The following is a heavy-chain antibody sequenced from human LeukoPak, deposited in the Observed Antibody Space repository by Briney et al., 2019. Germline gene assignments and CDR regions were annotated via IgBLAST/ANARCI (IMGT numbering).Heavy chain of an antibody. J-gene: IGHJ1*01. CDR3: ARGLDGSGSY. CDR1: GFIVSSNY. CDR2: IYSGGST. Sequence: AGGSLRLSGAASGFIVSSNYMSWVRQAPGKGLEWVSVIYSGGSTYYADSVKGRFTISRDNSKNTLYLQMNSLRAEDTAVYYCARGLDGSGSYWGQGTLVTVSS. D-gene: IGHD3-10*01. V-gene: IGHV3-53*01.